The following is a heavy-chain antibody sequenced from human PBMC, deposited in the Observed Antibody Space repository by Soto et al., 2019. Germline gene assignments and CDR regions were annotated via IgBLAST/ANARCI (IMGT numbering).Heavy chain of an antibody. CDR1: GGTFSSYA. CDR2: IIPIFGTA. J-gene: IGHJ3*02. D-gene: IGHD2-15*01. V-gene: IGHV1-69*13. Sequence: ASVKVSCKASGGTFSSYAISWVRQAPGQGLEWMGGIIPIFGTANYAQKFQGRVTITADESTSTAYMELSSLKASDTAMYYCARLGGNGGATCYPLRAFDIWGQGTMVTVS. CDR3: ARLGGNGGATCYPLRAFDI.